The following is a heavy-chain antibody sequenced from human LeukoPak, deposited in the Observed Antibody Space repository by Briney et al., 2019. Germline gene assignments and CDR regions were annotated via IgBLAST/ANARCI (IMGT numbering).Heavy chain of an antibody. J-gene: IGHJ4*01. CDR3: ARQKPAPGTYYFDH. Sequence: SETLSLTCTVSGGSISSYYWSWIRQPAGKGLEWIGRIYTSGSTNYNPSLKSRVTMSVDTSKNQFSLKLSSVTAADTAVYYCARQKPAPGTYYFDHWGHGTLVTVSS. V-gene: IGHV4-4*07. CDR2: IYTSGST. D-gene: IGHD6-13*01. CDR1: GGSISSYY.